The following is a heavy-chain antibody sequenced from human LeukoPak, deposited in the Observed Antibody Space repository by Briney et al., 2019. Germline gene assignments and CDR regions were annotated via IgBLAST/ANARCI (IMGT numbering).Heavy chain of an antibody. V-gene: IGHV4-39*01. CDR1: GGSISSSSYY. D-gene: IGHD3-16*01. CDR2: IYYSGST. J-gene: IGHJ4*02. CDR3: ARHGASMNYFDY. Sequence: SETLSLTCTVSGGSISSSSYYWGWIRQPPGKGLEWIGSIYYSGSTYYNPSLKSRVTISVDTSKNQFSLKLSSVTAADTAVYYCARHGASMNYFDYWGQGTPLTVSS.